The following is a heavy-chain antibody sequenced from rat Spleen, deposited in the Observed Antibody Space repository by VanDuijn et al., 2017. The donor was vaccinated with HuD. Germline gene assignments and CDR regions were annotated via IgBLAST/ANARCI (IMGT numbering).Heavy chain of an antibody. D-gene: IGHD5-1*01. CDR1: GFSLTNYH. Sequence: QVQLKESGPGLMQPSQTLSLTCIVSGFSLTNYHVHWVRQSPGKGLEWIAAISSGGSTYYNSALKSRLSISRDTSKSQVFLKMNSLQTEDTAIYFCTGDADWEFAYWGQGTLVTVSS. J-gene: IGHJ3*01. CDR3: TGDADWEFAY. V-gene: IGHV2-6*01. CDR2: ISSGGST.